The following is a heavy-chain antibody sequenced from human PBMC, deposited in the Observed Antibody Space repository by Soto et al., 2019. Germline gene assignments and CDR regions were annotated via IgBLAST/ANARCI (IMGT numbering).Heavy chain of an antibody. CDR2: IYTSGST. V-gene: IGHV4-4*07. Sequence: SETLSLTCTVSGGSISSYYWSWIRQPAGKGLEWIGRIYTSGSTNYNPSLKSRVTMSVDTSKNQFSLKLSSVAAADTAVYYCARDGGGQLVVPSLSLLYCYYGMDVWGQGTTVTVSS. D-gene: IGHD6-6*01. CDR1: GGSISSYY. J-gene: IGHJ6*02. CDR3: ARDGGGQLVVPSLSLLYCYYGMDV.